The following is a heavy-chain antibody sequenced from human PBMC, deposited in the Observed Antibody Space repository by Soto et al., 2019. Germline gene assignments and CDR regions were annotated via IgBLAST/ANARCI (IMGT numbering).Heavy chain of an antibody. CDR1: GYTFTDYH. CDR3: ARAGGYNDVHGMDV. D-gene: IGHD5-12*01. J-gene: IGHJ6*02. V-gene: IGHV1-2*02. CDR2: INRNSGGT. Sequence: QVQLVQSGAEVKKPGASVKVSCKASGYTFTDYHMHWVRQAPGRGLEWMGWINRNSGGTNYAQRFQGRVTMTRDTSISTADMELSMLRSDDTAVYYCARAGGYNDVHGMDVWGQGTTVTVSS.